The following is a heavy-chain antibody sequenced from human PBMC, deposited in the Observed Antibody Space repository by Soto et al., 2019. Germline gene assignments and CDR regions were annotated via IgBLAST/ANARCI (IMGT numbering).Heavy chain of an antibody. D-gene: IGHD6-19*01. CDR1: GFTFSSYA. CDR3: AKTLAVATIYYFDY. Sequence: GGSLRLSCAASGFTFSSYAMSWVRQAPGRGPEWVSAISGSAGSTYYAGSVKGRFTISRDSSRNTLYLQMNSLRAEDTAVYYCAKTLAVATIYYFDYWGQGTLVTVSS. CDR2: ISGSAGST. V-gene: IGHV3-23*01. J-gene: IGHJ4*02.